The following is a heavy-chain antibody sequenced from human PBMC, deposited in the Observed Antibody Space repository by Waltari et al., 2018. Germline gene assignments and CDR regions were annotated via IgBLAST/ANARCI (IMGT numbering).Heavy chain of an antibody. V-gene: IGHV1-2*02. J-gene: IGHJ5*02. CDR2: INPNSGGT. Sequence: QVQLVQSGAEVKKPGASVKVSCKASGYTFTGYYMHWVRQAPGQGLEWMGWINPNSGGTNYAQKFQGRVTMTRDTSISTAYMELSRLRSDDTAVYYCARAGESSWYGNWFDPWGQGTLVTVSS. CDR3: ARAGESSWYGNWFDP. CDR1: GYTFTGYY. D-gene: IGHD6-13*01.